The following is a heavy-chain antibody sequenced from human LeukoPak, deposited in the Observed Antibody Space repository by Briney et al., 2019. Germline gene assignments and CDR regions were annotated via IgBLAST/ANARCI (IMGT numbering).Heavy chain of an antibody. V-gene: IGHV3-23*01. CDR3: AKNSGYSWQYFFDY. CDR1: GLTFSNYA. J-gene: IGHJ4*02. D-gene: IGHD6-25*01. Sequence: GGSLRLSCAASGLTFSNYAMSWVRQAPGKGLEWVSAISGGSGPTYYADSVKGRFTISRDNSKNTLYLQMNSLRAEDAAVYFCAKNSGYSWQYFFDYWGQGTLVTVSS. CDR2: ISGGSGPT.